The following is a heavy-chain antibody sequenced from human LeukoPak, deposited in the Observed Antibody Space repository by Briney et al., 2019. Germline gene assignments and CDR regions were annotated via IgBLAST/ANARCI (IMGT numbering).Heavy chain of an antibody. Sequence: GASVKVSCKASRYTFTGYYMHWVRQAPGQGLEWMGWINPNSGGTNYVQKFQGRVTMTRDTSISTAYMELSRLRSDDTAVYYCARAESGTYMGWFDPWGQGTLVTVSS. CDR3: ARAESGTYMGWFDP. J-gene: IGHJ5*02. CDR1: RYTFTGYY. D-gene: IGHD3-10*01. CDR2: INPNSGGT. V-gene: IGHV1-2*02.